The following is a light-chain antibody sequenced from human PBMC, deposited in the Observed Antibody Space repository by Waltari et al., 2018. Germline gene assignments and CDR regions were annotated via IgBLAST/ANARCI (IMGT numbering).Light chain of an antibody. CDR2: GDN. CDR1: LSNIESNT. CDR3: AGWDDSLNGPV. J-gene: IGLJ3*02. Sequence: QSVLTQPPSASGTPGQRVTISCSGSLSNIESNTVNWYRQLPGTAPKLPIFGDNQLPPGVPFRFPGSKSGTSASLASSGLQSADEADYYCAGWDDSLNGPVFGGGTKLTVL. V-gene: IGLV1-44*01.